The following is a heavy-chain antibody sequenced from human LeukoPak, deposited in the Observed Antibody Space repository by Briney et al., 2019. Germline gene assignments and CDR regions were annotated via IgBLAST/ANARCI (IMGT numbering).Heavy chain of an antibody. J-gene: IGHJ4*02. CDR1: GYTLTELS. CDR2: FDPEDGET. Sequence: ASVKVSCKVSGYTLTELSMHWVRQAPGKGLEWMGGFDPEDGETIYAQKFQGRVTMTEDTSTDTAYMELSSLRSEGTAVYYCATESKRYSSPDYWGQGTLVTVSS. D-gene: IGHD6-13*01. V-gene: IGHV1-24*01. CDR3: ATESKRYSSPDY.